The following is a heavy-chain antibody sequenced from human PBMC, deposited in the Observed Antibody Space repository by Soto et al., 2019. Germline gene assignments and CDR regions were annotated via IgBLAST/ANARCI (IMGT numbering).Heavy chain of an antibody. CDR3: ARVGSSSWLYNWFDP. D-gene: IGHD6-13*01. CDR1: GGTFSSYT. CDR2: IIPILGIA. V-gene: IGHV1-69*02. J-gene: IGHJ5*02. Sequence: SVKVSCKASGGTFSSYTISWVRQAPGQGLEWMGRIIPILGIANYAQKFQGRVTITADKSTSTAYMELSSLRSEDTAVYYCARVGSSSWLYNWFDPWGQGTLVTVS.